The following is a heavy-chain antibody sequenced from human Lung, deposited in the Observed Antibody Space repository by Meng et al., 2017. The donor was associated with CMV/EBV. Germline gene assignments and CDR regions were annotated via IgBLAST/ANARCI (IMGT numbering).Heavy chain of an antibody. V-gene: IGHV1-2*02. Sequence: ASVXVSXXASGYTFTGYYMHWVRQAPGQGLEWMGWINPNSGGTNYAQKFQGRVTMTRDTSISTAYMELSRLRSDDTAVYYCASGGYCSSTSCYRGWFDPWGQGTLVTVSS. D-gene: IGHD2-2*02. CDR2: INPNSGGT. J-gene: IGHJ5*02. CDR3: ASGGYCSSTSCYRGWFDP. CDR1: GYTFTGYY.